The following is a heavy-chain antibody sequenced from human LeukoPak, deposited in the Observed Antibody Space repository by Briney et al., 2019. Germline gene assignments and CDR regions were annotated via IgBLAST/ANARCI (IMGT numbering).Heavy chain of an antibody. CDR3: ARVWGSYTNWFDP. D-gene: IGHD3-16*01. CDR1: GYTFTRFD. V-gene: IGHV1-8*03. Sequence: ASVKVSCKASGYTFTRFDINWVRQATGQGLEWMGWVNPNSGYAGYAQKFQGRVTITRDTSINTAYMELSSLRSEDTAVYYCARVWGSYTNWFDPWGQGTLVTVSS. CDR2: VNPNSGYA. J-gene: IGHJ5*02.